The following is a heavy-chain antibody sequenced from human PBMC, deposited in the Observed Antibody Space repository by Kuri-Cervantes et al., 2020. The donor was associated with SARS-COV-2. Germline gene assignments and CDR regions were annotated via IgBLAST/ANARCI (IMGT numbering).Heavy chain of an antibody. Sequence: SVKVSCKASGGTFSTDGITWVRQAPGQGLEWTGTIIPVLGTTTYSQKFQGRVTITADKSTCTAYMELSSLTSEDTAVYYCARVAAAAGPAGEYSFYMDVWGKGTTVTVSS. CDR1: GGTFSTDG. J-gene: IGHJ6*03. CDR3: ARVAAAAGPAGEYSFYMDV. CDR2: IIPVLGTT. D-gene: IGHD6-13*01. V-gene: IGHV1-69*04.